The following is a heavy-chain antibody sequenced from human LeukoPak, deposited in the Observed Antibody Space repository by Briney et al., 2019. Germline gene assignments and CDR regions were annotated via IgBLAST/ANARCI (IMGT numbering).Heavy chain of an antibody. CDR3: AREPDA. J-gene: IGHJ5*02. CDR1: GGSIISTSSY. V-gene: IGHV4-39*07. Sequence: PSEALSLTCTVSGGSIISTSSYWVWIRQPPGMGLEWLGNVHRSGRAYYNESLRGRTTISVDTSKNQFSLRLASMTTADTAVYYCAREPDAWGQGILVTVSS. CDR2: VHRSGRA.